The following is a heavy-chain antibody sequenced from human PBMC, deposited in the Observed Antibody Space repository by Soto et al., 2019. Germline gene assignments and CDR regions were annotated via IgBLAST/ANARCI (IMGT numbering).Heavy chain of an antibody. V-gene: IGHV4-39*01. CDR1: GGSISSSSYY. CDR2: IYYSGST. D-gene: IGHD2-2*01. CDR3: ARLAVVPAAIDY. J-gene: IGHJ4*02. Sequence: QLQLQESGPGLVKPSETLSLTCTVSGGSISSSSYYWGWIRQPPGKGLEWIGSIYYSGSTYYNPSLKCRGTISVDTSKNQFSLKLSSVTAADTSVYYCARLAVVPAAIDYWGQGTLVTVSS.